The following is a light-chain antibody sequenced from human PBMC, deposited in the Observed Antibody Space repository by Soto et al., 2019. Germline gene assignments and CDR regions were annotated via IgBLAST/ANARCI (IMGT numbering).Light chain of an antibody. J-gene: IGKJ2*01. Sequence: EIVLTQSPATLSLSPGERATLSCRASQSVSSYLAWYQQKPGQAPRLLIYDSSNRATGIPARFSGSGSGTDFTLTISSREPEYFAVYYCQQRSNWPTFCQGTKLEIK. CDR2: DSS. V-gene: IGKV3-11*01. CDR1: QSVSSY. CDR3: QQRSNWPT.